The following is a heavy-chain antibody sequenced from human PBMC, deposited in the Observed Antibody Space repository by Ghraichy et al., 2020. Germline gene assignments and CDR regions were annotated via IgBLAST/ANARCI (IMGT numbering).Heavy chain of an antibody. CDR1: GFTVSSNY. CDR2: IYSGGST. V-gene: IGHV3-53*04. Sequence: GGSLRLSCAASGFTVSSNYMSWVRQAPGKGLEWVSVIYSGGSTYYADSVKGRFTISRHNSKNTLYLQMNSLRAEDTAVYYCASTEGIAAAGAFDYWGQGTLVTVSS. D-gene: IGHD6-13*01. J-gene: IGHJ4*02. CDR3: ASTEGIAAAGAFDY.